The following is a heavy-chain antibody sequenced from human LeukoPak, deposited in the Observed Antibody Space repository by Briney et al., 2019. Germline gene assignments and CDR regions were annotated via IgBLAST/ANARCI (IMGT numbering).Heavy chain of an antibody. Sequence: ASVKVSCKASGYTFTSYDINWVRQATGQGLEWMGWMNPNSGNTGYAQKFQGRVTMTRNTSISTAYMELSSLRSEDTAVYYCAKGRSIVVAPFDYWGQGTLVTVSS. J-gene: IGHJ4*02. CDR2: MNPNSGNT. V-gene: IGHV1-8*01. CDR3: AKGRSIVVAPFDY. CDR1: GYTFTSYD. D-gene: IGHD2-21*01.